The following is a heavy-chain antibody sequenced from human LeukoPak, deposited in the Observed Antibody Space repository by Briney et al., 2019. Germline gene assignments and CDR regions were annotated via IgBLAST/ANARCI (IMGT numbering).Heavy chain of an antibody. Sequence: GGSLRLYCAASGFNFGNNGMTWVRQPPGKGLEWVSAISGSGDITYNADSVKGRFTISRDNSKNTVYLQMNSLRAEDTAVYYCLPYGSGSTWGQGTLVTVSS. CDR2: ISGSGDIT. CDR1: GFNFGNNG. CDR3: LPYGSGST. J-gene: IGHJ5*02. V-gene: IGHV3-23*01. D-gene: IGHD3-10*01.